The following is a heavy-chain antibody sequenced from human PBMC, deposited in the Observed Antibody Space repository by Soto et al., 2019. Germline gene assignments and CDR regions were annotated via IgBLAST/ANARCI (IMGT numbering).Heavy chain of an antibody. CDR2: ISYDGSNK. CDR3: AKDRTTVDIVATIPPYFDY. Sequence: GGSLRLSCAASGFTFSSYGMHWVRQAPGKGLEWVAVISYDGSNKYYADSVKGRFTISRDSSKNTLYLQMNSLRAEDTAVYYCAKDRTTVDIVATIPPYFDYWGQGTQVTVSS. CDR1: GFTFSSYG. D-gene: IGHD5-12*01. J-gene: IGHJ4*02. V-gene: IGHV3-30*18.